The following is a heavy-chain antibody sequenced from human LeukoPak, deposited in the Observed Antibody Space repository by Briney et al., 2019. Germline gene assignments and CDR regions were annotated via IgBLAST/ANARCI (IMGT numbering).Heavy chain of an antibody. CDR3: AGARHGDYRWDY. CDR1: GYNFANYW. CDR2: IHSADSNT. V-gene: IGHV5-51*01. D-gene: IGHD4-17*01. Sequence: GESLKISCKGSGYNFANYWIGWVRQMSGKGLEWMGIIHSADSNTKYSPSFQGQVTISADKSISTAYLQWSGLKASDTAMYYCAGARHGDYRWDYWGQGTLVTVSS. J-gene: IGHJ4*02.